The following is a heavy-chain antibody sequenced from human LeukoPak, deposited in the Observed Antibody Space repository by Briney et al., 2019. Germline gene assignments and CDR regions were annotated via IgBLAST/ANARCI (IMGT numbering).Heavy chain of an antibody. Sequence: RGALRLSRTGSGFTFRNYAISGVRQAPGKGLEWVSGVSGSDTSTYYADSVKGRFTIYRDNSKNTLYLHMDSLRAEDTAVYYCAKHKYVSGSYYNPDCWGQGTLVTVSS. J-gene: IGHJ4*02. CDR2: VSGSDTST. D-gene: IGHD3-10*01. CDR1: GFTFRNYA. CDR3: AKHKYVSGSYYNPDC. V-gene: IGHV3-23*01.